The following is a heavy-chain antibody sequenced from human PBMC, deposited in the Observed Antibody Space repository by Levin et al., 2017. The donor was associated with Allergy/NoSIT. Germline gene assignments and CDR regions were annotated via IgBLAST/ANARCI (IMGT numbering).Heavy chain of an antibody. CDR1: GGSFITSSYF. CDR3: ARHTALLWFEELVCDS. D-gene: IGHD3-10*01. Sequence: PSETLSLTCTASGGSFITSSYFWAWIRQPPGKGLEWLGSIYYSGTTYYNPSLKSRLTISIDTSTNQFSLKLRSVTAADTAVYYCARHTALLWFEELVCDSWGQGNLVAVSS. CDR2: IYYSGTT. V-gene: IGHV4-39*01. J-gene: IGHJ4*02.